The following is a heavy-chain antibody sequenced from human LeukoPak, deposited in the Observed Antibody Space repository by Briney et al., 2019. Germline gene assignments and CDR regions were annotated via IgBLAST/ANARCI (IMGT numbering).Heavy chain of an antibody. CDR1: GGSFSGYY. J-gene: IGHJ4*02. D-gene: IGHD4-23*01. CDR2: INDSGST. Sequence: SETLSLTCAVYGGSFSGYYWSWIRQPPGKGLEWIGEINDSGSTSYNPSLTSRVTISVDTSKNQFSLKLSSVTAADTAVYYCARDPGGVKTTVVTPPHYFDHWGQGTLVIVSS. CDR3: ARDPGGVKTTVVTPPHYFDH. V-gene: IGHV4-34*01.